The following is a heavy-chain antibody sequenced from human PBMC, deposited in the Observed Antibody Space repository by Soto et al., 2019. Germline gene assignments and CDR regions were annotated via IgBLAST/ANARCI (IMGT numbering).Heavy chain of an antibody. D-gene: IGHD5-18*01. CDR1: GYTFTNND. V-gene: IGHV1-8*01. CDR2: MNPGSGDT. CDR3: ARMASFGSLNWFDH. Sequence: ASLKVSCKASGYTFTNNDVTWLRQATGQGLEWMGWMNPGSGDTGYAQKFQGRVTMTRNISIATAYMELSSLRSEDTAIYYCARMASFGSLNWFDHWGQGTLVTVSS. J-gene: IGHJ5*02.